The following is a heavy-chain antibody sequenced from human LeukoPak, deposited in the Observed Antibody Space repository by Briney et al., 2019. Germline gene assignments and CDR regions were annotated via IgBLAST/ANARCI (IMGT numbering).Heavy chain of an antibody. Sequence: GGSLRLSCAAPGFTFSSYWMSWVRQAPGKGLEWVANIKQDGSEKYYADSVKGRFTISRDNAKNSLYLQMNSLRAEDTAVYYCARDNGYYDFWSGYDRYFDYWGQGTLVTVSS. CDR3: ARDNGYYDFWSGYDRYFDY. V-gene: IGHV3-7*05. CDR2: IKQDGSEK. D-gene: IGHD3-3*01. CDR1: GFTFSSYW. J-gene: IGHJ4*02.